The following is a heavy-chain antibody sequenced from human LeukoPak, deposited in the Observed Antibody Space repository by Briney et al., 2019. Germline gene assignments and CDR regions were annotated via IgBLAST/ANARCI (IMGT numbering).Heavy chain of an antibody. CDR1: GGSISSYH. CDR3: ARYRRDYYYYYGMDV. CDR2: IYYSGST. J-gene: IGHJ6*02. D-gene: IGHD3-16*02. V-gene: IGHV4-59*08. Sequence: SETLSLTCTVSGGSISSYHWSWIRQPPGKGLEWIGYIYYSGSTNYNPSLKSRVTISVDTSKNQFSLKLSSVTAADTAVYYCARYRRDYYYYYGMDVWGQGTTVTVSS.